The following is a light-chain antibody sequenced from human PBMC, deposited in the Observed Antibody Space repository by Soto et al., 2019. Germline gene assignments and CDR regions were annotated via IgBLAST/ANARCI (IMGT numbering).Light chain of an antibody. J-gene: IGKJ4*01. Sequence: AIRMTQSPSSFSASTGDRVTITCRASQGISSYLAWYQQKPGKAPKLLIYAASTLQSGVPSRFSGSGSGTDFTLTISCLQSEEFATYYCQQYYSYPLNFGGGTKVEIK. CDR2: AAS. CDR1: QGISSY. V-gene: IGKV1-8*01. CDR3: QQYYSYPLN.